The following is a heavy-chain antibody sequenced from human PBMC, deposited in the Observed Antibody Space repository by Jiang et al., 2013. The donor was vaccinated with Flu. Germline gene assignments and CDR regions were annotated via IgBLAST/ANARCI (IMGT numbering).Heavy chain of an antibody. V-gene: IGHV5-51*01. CDR3: ARHEANWYFDL. Sequence: QLVESGAEVRXPGESLKISCKGSGYSFTHYWIGWVRQMPGKGLESMGIIYPGDSDTRYSPSFQGQVTISVDKSINTAYLQWSSLKASDTAMYYCARHEANWYFDLWGRGTLVTVSS. CDR1: GYSFTHYW. CDR2: IYPGDSDT. J-gene: IGHJ2*01. D-gene: IGHD5-12*01.